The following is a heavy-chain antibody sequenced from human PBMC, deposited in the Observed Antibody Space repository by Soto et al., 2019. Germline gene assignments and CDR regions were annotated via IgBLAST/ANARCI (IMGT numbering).Heavy chain of an antibody. J-gene: IGHJ6*02. D-gene: IGHD3-16*01. Sequence: RSQTLSLTCAISGDSVSSNTAAWNWIRQSPSRGLEWLGRTYYRSKWFNNYAASLKSRITINPDTSKNQFSLQLNSVTPEDTGVYYCAREDDSKDYFYGMDAWGQGTTVTVSS. CDR2: TYYRSKWFN. CDR3: AREDDSKDYFYGMDA. CDR1: GDSVSSNTAA. V-gene: IGHV6-1*01.